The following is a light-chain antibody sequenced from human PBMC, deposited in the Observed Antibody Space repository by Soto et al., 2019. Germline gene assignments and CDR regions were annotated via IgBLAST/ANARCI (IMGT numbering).Light chain of an antibody. CDR1: SSDVGSYNH. CDR2: EVS. J-gene: IGLJ1*01. V-gene: IGLV2-18*01. CDR3: SLYTSSSTFDYV. Sequence: QSVLTQPPSVSGSPGQSVTISCTGTSSDVGSYNHVSWYQQPPGTAPKLMIYEVSNRPSGVPDRFSGSKSGNTASLTISGLQAEDEADYYCSLYTSSSTFDYVFGTGTKVTVL.